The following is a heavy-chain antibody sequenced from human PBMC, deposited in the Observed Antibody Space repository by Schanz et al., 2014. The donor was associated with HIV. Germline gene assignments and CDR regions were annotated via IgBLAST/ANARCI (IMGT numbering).Heavy chain of an antibody. Sequence: EEHLLESGGDLIQPGGSLRLSCVASGFPSSNFAMSWVRQDPGRGLEWVSAISTGGERTFYADSVKGRFTISRDNSKNTLYLQMNSLRAEDTAIYHCGTYNYGSGHDYWGQGTLVTVSS. D-gene: IGHD3-10*01. CDR3: GTYNYGSGHDY. CDR1: GFPSSNFA. V-gene: IGHV3-23*01. CDR2: ISTGGERT. J-gene: IGHJ4*02.